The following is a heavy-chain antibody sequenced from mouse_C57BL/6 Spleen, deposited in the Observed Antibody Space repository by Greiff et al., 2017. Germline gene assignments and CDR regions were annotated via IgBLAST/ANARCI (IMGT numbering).Heavy chain of an antibody. J-gene: IGHJ1*03. V-gene: IGHV5-16*01. CDR3: ARDGYYVDWYFDV. CDR1: GFTFSDYY. Sequence: EVKLVESEGGLVQPGSSMKLSCTASGFTFSDYYMAWVRQVPEKGLEWVANINYDGSSTYYLDSLKSRFIISRDNAKNILYLQMSSLKSEDTATYYCARDGYYVDWYFDVWGTGTTVTVSS. CDR2: INYDGSST. D-gene: IGHD2-3*01.